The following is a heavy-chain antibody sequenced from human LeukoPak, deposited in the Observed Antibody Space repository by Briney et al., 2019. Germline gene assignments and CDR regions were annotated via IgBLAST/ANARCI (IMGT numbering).Heavy chain of an antibody. D-gene: IGHD3-9*01. V-gene: IGHV4-34*01. CDR3: ARGLVLRYFDWLYRYYYGMDV. CDR1: GGSFSGYY. J-gene: IGHJ6*02. Sequence: SETLSLTCAVYGGSFSGYYWSWIRQPPGKGLEWIGEINHSGSTNYNLSLKSRVTISVDTSKNQFSLKLSSVTAADTAVYYCARGLVLRYFDWLYRYYYGMDVWGQGTTVTVSS. CDR2: INHSGST.